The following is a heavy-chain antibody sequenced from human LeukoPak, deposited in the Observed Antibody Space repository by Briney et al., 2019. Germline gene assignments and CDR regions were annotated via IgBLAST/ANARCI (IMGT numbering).Heavy chain of an antibody. CDR3: ARVFHDSSGYPFDY. J-gene: IGHJ4*02. CDR1: GGSISSYY. CDR2: TYYSGNT. Sequence: SETLSLTCTVSGGSISSYYWSWIRQPPGKGLEWIGYTYYSGNTNCNPPLKSRVTISVDTSKNQFSLKVSSVTAADTAVYYCARVFHDSSGYPFDYWGQGTLVTVSS. V-gene: IGHV4-59*01. D-gene: IGHD3-22*01.